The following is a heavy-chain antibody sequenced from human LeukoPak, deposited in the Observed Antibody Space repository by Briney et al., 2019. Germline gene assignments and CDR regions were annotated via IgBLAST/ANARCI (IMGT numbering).Heavy chain of an antibody. D-gene: IGHD3-10*01. J-gene: IGHJ6*02. CDR1: GGSISSYY. CDR2: IYYSGST. V-gene: IGHV4-59*01. CDR3: ARDVPLYGSGFNYCYGMDV. Sequence: SETLSLTCTVSGGSISSYYWSWIRQPPGKGLEWIGYIYYSGSTNYNPSLKSRVTKSVDTSKNQFSPKLSSVTAADTAVYYCARDVPLYGSGFNYCYGMDVWGQGTTVTVSS.